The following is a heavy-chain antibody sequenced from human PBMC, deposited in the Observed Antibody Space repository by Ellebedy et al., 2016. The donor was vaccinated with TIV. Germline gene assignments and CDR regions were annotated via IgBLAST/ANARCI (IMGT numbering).Heavy chain of an antibody. J-gene: IGHJ4*02. D-gene: IGHD6-19*01. CDR1: GFTFSDYY. V-gene: IGHV3-30*18. Sequence: GESLKISXAASGFTFSDYYMSWIRQAPGKGLEWVAVISYDGSNKYYADSVKGRFTISRDNSKNTLYLQMNSLRAEDTAVYYCAKTLQGQWRFDYWGQGTLVTVSS. CDR3: AKTLQGQWRFDY. CDR2: ISYDGSNK.